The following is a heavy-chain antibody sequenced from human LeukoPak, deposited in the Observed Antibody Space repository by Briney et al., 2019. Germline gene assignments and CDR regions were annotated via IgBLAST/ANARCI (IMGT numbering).Heavy chain of an antibody. J-gene: IGHJ4*02. V-gene: IGHV1-18*01. Sequence: ASVKVSCKASGYTFTNYDISWVRQAPGQGLEWIGWISAYNGDTYYAQEIQGRFTMTTDTSTTTAYMDLRSLRSDDTAVYYCARMRGNYNDRTYFDYWGQGPRSPSPQ. D-gene: IGHD3-22*01. CDR1: GYTFTNYD. CDR2: ISAYNGDT. CDR3: ARMRGNYNDRTYFDY.